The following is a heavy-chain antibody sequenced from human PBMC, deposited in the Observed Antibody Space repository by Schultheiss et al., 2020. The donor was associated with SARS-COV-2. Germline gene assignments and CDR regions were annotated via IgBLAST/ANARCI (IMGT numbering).Heavy chain of an antibody. J-gene: IGHJ6*02. V-gene: IGHV3-9*01. D-gene: IGHD7-27*01. CDR3: ARDLLGNYYYGMDV. Sequence: GGSLRLSCAASGFTFDDYAMHWVRQAPGKGLEWVSAISGSGGSTYYADSVKGRFTISRDNAKNSLYLQMNSLRAEDTAVYYCARDLLGNYYYGMDVWGQGTTVTVSS. CDR1: GFTFDDYA. CDR2: ISGSGGST.